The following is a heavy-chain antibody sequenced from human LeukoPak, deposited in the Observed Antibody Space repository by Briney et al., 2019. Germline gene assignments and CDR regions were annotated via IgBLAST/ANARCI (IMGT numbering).Heavy chain of an antibody. D-gene: IGHD2-15*01. J-gene: IGHJ4*02. CDR1: RFTISIFT. V-gene: IGHV3-21*01. Sequence: PGGSLRLSCAASRFTISIFTMSWIRQAPGKGLEWVSSMSSGSSYIYYADSVKGRFTISRDNVNSSLYLQMDSLRADDTAVYYCAKEGYCSGAYSHFDSWGQGALVTVSS. CDR2: MSSGSSYI. CDR3: AKEGYCSGAYSHFDS.